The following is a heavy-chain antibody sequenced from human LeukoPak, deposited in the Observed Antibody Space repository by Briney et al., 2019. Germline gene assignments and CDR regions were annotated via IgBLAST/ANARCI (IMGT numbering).Heavy chain of an antibody. V-gene: IGHV4-39*01. J-gene: IGHJ5*02. Sequence: SETLSLTCIVSGGSLSSGSYFWGWIRQPPGKGLEWIASMYYSGLTYYSPSLKSRVTISVDTSKNQFSLKLTSVTAADTAMYYCARHDFGEQWFDPWGRGTLVTVAS. CDR1: GGSLSSGSYF. CDR2: MYYSGLT. D-gene: IGHD3-10*01. CDR3: ARHDFGEQWFDP.